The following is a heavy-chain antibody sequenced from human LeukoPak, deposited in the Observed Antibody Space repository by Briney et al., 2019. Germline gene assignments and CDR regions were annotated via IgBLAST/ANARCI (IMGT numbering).Heavy chain of an antibody. CDR3: ARDGYYDSTDNWAGDVFDI. J-gene: IGHJ3*02. Sequence: PGGSLRLSCAASGFTVSSNYMSWVRQAPGKGLEWVSVIYSGGSTYYADSVKGRFTISRDNSKNTLYLQMNSLRAEDTAVYYCARDGYYDSTDNWAGDVFDIWGQGTMV. V-gene: IGHV3-53*01. CDR1: GFTVSSNY. D-gene: IGHD3-16*01. CDR2: IYSGGST.